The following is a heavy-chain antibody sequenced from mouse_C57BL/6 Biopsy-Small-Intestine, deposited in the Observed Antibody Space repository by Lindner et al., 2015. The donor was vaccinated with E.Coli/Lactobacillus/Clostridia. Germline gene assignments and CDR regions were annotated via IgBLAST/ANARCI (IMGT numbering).Heavy chain of an antibody. J-gene: IGHJ4*01. CDR2: IIPKLGTA. Sequence: SVKVSCKASGDTFSKYPISWVRQAPGQGLEWTGGIIPKLGTANYAQRFQGRVTITADESTSTAYMELSSLRSEDTAVYYCARDAYGGKSYWGQGTLVTVSS. V-gene: IGHV1-81*01. CDR1: GDTFSKYP. D-gene: IGHD1-1*01. CDR3: ARDAYGGKSY.